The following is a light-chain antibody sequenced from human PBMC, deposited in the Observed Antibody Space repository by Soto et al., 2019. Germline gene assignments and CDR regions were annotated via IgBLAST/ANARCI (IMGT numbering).Light chain of an antibody. CDR3: LLVYSGTVV. V-gene: IGLV7-46*01. Sequence: QAVVTQEPSLTVSPGGTVTLTCGSSTGAVTSGHYPYWFQQKPGQAPKTLIYDTTNKHSWSPARFSGSLLGGKAALTLSGAQPEDEADYHCLLVYSGTVVFGGGTKLTVL. CDR1: TGAVTSGHY. CDR2: DTT. J-gene: IGLJ2*01.